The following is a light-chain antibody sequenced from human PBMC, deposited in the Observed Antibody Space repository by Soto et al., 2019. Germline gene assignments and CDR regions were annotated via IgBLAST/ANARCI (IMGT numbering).Light chain of an antibody. CDR1: QSINSW. J-gene: IGKJ1*01. Sequence: DIQMTQSPSTLSASVGDRVIITCRASQSINSWLAWYQQKPGKAPKLLIYDASSLESGVPSRSSGSRSGTEFTLTISSLQPDDFATYYCQQYNTYSPETFGQGTTVEIK. V-gene: IGKV1-5*01. CDR3: QQYNTYSPET. CDR2: DAS.